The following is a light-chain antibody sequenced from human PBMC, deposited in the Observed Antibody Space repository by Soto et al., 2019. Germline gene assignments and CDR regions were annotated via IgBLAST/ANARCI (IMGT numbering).Light chain of an antibody. CDR3: QQYYTTPQS. Sequence: DIVMTQSPDSLAVSLGERATINCKSSRSVLHSSNNKDYLAWYQQKPGQPPKLVIAWASARASGVPDRFSGSGSGTDFTLTITSLQAEDVAVYYCQQYYTTPQSFGQGTKVEIK. CDR1: RSVLHSSNNKDY. V-gene: IGKV4-1*01. CDR2: WAS. J-gene: IGKJ1*01.